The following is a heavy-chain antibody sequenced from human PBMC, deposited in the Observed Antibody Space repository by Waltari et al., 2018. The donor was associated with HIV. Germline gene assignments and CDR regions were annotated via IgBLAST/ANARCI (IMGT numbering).Heavy chain of an antibody. CDR1: GYSFTTYD. CDR3: ARGLESGSYYAPFDY. D-gene: IGHD1-26*01. CDR2: LSPNSGKT. Sequence: QVQLVQSAAEVKKPGASVKVSCKASGYSFTTYDINWVRQATGQGLEWMGWLSPNSGKTGYARKFQGRVTMTRNTSISTAYMELSTLRSEDTAVYYCARGLESGSYYAPFDYWSQGTLVTVSS. J-gene: IGHJ4*02. V-gene: IGHV1-8*01.